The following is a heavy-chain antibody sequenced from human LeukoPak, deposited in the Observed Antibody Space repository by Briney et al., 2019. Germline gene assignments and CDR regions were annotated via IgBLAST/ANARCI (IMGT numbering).Heavy chain of an antibody. CDR3: ARVHCSSTRCYLSWFDP. CDR1: GGSISSYY. J-gene: IGHJ5*02. D-gene: IGHD2-2*01. CDR2: IYTSGST. V-gene: IGHV4-4*07. Sequence: PSETLSLTCTVSGGSISSYYWSWIRQPAGMGLEWIGRIYTSGSTNYNPSLKSRVTMSVDTSKNQFSLKLSSVTAADTAVYYCARVHCSSTRCYLSWFDPWGQGTLVTVSS.